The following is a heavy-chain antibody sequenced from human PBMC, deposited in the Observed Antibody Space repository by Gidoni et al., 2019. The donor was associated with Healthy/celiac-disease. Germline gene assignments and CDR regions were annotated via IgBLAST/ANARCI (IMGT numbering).Heavy chain of an antibody. Sequence: LEWVAVIWYDGSNKYYADSVKGRFTISRDNSKNTLYLQMNSLRAEDTAVYYCARVEDYYYGMDVWGQGTTVTVSS. V-gene: IGHV3-33*01. CDR2: IWYDGSNK. J-gene: IGHJ6*02. D-gene: IGHD3-3*01. CDR3: ARVEDYYYGMDV.